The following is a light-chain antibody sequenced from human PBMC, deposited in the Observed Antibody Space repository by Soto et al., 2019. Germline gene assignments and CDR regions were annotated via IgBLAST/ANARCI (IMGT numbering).Light chain of an antibody. CDR2: GAA. J-gene: IGKJ1*01. V-gene: IGKV3-20*01. CDR3: QQYRT. Sequence: EIVLTQSPGTLSLSPGERATLSCRASQSVSTSYFAWYQQKPGQAPRLLIYGAATRATGVPTRFSGSRSGAEFTLTISKLEAEDFAVYYCQQYRTFGQGTKVDIK. CDR1: QSVSTSY.